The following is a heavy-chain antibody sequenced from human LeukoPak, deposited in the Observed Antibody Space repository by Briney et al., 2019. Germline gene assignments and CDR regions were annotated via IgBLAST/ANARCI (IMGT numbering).Heavy chain of an antibody. CDR3: ARGPYCSSTSCARYYYYYYYMDV. CDR1: GGSISSSSYY. V-gene: IGHV4-39*07. CDR2: IYYSGST. Sequence: SETLSLTCTVSGGSISSSSYYWGWLRQPPGKGLEWIGSIYYSGSTYYNPSVKSRVTISVNTSNNQFSLKLSSVTAGDTAVYYCARGPYCSSTSCARYYYYYYYMDVWGKGTTVTVS. D-gene: IGHD2-2*01. J-gene: IGHJ6*03.